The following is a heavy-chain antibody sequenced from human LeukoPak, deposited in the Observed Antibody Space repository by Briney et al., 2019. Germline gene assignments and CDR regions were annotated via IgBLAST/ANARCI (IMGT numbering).Heavy chain of an antibody. D-gene: IGHD3-10*02. V-gene: IGHV3-48*03. Sequence: PGGSLRLSCAVSGFTFSSCEMNWVRQAPGKGLEWVSYISSSGSTIYYADFVKGRFTISRDNAKNSLYLRMNSLRAEDTAVYYCAELGITMIGGGWGKGSTVTISS. J-gene: IGHJ6*04. CDR2: ISSSGSTI. CDR3: AELGITMIGGG. CDR1: GFTFSSCE.